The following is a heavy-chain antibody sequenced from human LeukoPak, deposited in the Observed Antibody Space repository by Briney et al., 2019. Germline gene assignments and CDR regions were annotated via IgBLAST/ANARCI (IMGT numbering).Heavy chain of an antibody. D-gene: IGHD6-13*01. V-gene: IGHV1-2*02. CDR1: GYTFTVYY. CDR2: INPNSGGT. CDR3: ARVDANTWYGKIDY. J-gene: IGHJ4*02. Sequence: ASVKVSCKSSGYTFTVYYMRWVRQAPGQGLEWMGWINPNSGGTNYAQKFQGRVTMTRDTSISTAYMELNSLRSDDTAVYYCARVDANTWYGKIDYWGQGTLVTVSS.